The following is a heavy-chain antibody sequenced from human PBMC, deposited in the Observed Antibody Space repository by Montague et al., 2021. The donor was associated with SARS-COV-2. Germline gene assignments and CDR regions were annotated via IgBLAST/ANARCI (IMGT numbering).Heavy chain of an antibody. D-gene: IGHD2-15*01. V-gene: IGHV3-23*01. CDR3: ANGGVVVVAATDLGY. CDR1: GFTFSTFA. CDR2: ISLSGGST. J-gene: IGHJ4*02. Sequence: SLRLSCSASGFTFSTFAMSWVRQAPGKGLEWVSAISLSGGSTYYXDSVKGRFTISRDNSKNTLFLQMNSLRAEDTAVYYCANGGVVVVAATDLGYWGQGTLVTVSS.